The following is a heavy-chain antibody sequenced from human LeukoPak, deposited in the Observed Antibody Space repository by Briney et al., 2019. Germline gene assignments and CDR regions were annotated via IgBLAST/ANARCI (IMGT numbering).Heavy chain of an antibody. CDR2: INTYNGNT. CDR3: AHSSSSDAFDI. J-gene: IGHJ3*02. CDR1: GYTFINYG. V-gene: IGHV1-18*01. D-gene: IGHD6-6*01. Sequence: ASVKVSCKASGYTFINYGITWVRQAPGQGLEWMGWINTYNGNTNYAQRLQGRVTMTTDTSTSTAYMELRGLRSEDTAVYYCAHSSSSDAFDIWGQGTMVTVSS.